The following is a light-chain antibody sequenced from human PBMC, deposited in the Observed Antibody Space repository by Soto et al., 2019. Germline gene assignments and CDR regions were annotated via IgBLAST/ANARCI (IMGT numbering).Light chain of an antibody. V-gene: IGKV3-11*01. CDR1: QSVGGY. CDR3: QHRSIWPVS. Sequence: EIVLTQSPGTLSLSPGERATLSCRASQSVGGYLAWYQQKPGLAPRLLIYDASNGATGIPARFSGSGSGTDFTLIISSLEPEDFAVYYCQHRSIWPVSFGQGTRLEIK. CDR2: DAS. J-gene: IGKJ5*01.